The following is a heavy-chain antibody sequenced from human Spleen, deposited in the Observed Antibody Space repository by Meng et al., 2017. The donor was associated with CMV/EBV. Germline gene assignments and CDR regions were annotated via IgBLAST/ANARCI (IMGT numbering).Heavy chain of an antibody. Sequence: GSLRLSCNVSGGSVSSGSYYWSWIRQPPGKGLEWIGYIYYSGSTNYNPSLKSRVTISVDTSKNQFSLKLSSVTAADTAVYYCASLRVRKYYYYGMDVWGQGTTVTVSS. J-gene: IGHJ6*02. CDR2: IYYSGST. D-gene: IGHD3-10*01. V-gene: IGHV4-61*01. CDR3: ASLRVRKYYYYGMDV. CDR1: GGSVSSGSYY.